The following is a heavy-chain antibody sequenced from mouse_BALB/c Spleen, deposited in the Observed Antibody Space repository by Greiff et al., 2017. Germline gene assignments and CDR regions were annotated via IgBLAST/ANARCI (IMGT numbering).Heavy chain of an antibody. CDR3: VITTAPHYAMDY. CDR1: GFNIKDYY. V-gene: IGHV14-4*02. J-gene: IGHJ4*01. D-gene: IGHD1-2*01. Sequence: VQLQQSGAELVRSGASVKLSCTASGFNIKDYYMHWVKQRPEQGLEWIGWIDPENGDTEYAPKFQGKATMTADTSSNTAYLQLSSLTSEDTAVYYCVITTAPHYAMDYWGQGTSVTVSS. CDR2: IDPENGDT.